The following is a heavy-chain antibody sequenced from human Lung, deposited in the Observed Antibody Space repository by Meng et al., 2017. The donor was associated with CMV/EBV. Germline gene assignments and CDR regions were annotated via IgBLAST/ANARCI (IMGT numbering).Heavy chain of an antibody. V-gene: IGHV1-3*01. CDR2: INAGNGNT. CDR3: ARTGCSSSSCYDY. Sequence: QARGVQSGAGVKKPGAPVKVSCKASGYSFTTYAMHWVRQAPGQRLEWMGWINAGNGNTKYSEKFQSRVTITRDTAASTAYMELSSLRSEDTAVYYCARTGCSSSSCYDYWGQGTLVTVSS. J-gene: IGHJ4*02. CDR1: GYSFTTYA. D-gene: IGHD2-2*01.